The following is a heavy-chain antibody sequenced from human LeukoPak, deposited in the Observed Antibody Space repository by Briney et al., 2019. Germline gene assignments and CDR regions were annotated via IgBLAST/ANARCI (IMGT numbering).Heavy chain of an antibody. CDR1: GFTFSSYW. CDR3: ARVHSSSSGPGDY. J-gene: IGHJ4*02. Sequence: GSLRLSCAASGFTFSSYWMHWVRQAPGKGLVWVSRINSDGSSTSYADSVKGRFTISRDIAKNTLYLQMNSLRAEDTAVYYCARVHSSSSGPGDYWGQGTLVTVSS. CDR2: INSDGSST. D-gene: IGHD6-6*01. V-gene: IGHV3-74*01.